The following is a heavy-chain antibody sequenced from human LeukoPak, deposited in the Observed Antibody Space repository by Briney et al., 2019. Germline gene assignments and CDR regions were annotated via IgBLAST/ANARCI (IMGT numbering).Heavy chain of an antibody. CDR3: ARSLYGDYSYFDY. Sequence: ASVKVSCKASGYTFTSYAMHWVRQAPGQRLEWMGWINAGNGNTKYSQKFQGRVTITRDTSASTAYMELSSLRSEDTAVHYCARSLYGDYSYFDYWGQGTLVTVSS. CDR2: INAGNGNT. D-gene: IGHD4-17*01. J-gene: IGHJ4*02. CDR1: GYTFTSYA. V-gene: IGHV1-3*01.